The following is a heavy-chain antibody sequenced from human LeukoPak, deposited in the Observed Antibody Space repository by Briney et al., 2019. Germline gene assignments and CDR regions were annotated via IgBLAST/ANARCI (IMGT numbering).Heavy chain of an antibody. V-gene: IGHV3-7*01. CDR1: GFTFSSYW. Sequence: PGGSLRLSCAASGFTFSSYWMSWVRQAPGKGLEWVANIKQDGSEKYYVDSVKGRFTISRDNAKNSLYLQMNSLRAGDTAVYYCVRSGSYYIGFYFDYWGQGTLVTVSS. J-gene: IGHJ4*02. CDR3: VRSGSYYIGFYFDY. D-gene: IGHD1-26*01. CDR2: IKQDGSEK.